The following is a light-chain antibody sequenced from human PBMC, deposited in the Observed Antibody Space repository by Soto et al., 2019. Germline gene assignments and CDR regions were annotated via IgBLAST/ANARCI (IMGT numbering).Light chain of an antibody. Sequence: QSVLTQPPSASGTPGQRVTISCSGTYSNFGSNPVTWYQQLPGTAPKLLIYNNDQRPSRVPGRYSGSKSGTSASLAISGLQSEDETDYYCFSYTSSCTYVFGTGTKVTVL. CDR1: YSNFGSNP. J-gene: IGLJ1*01. V-gene: IGLV1-44*01. CDR3: FSYTSSCTYV. CDR2: NND.